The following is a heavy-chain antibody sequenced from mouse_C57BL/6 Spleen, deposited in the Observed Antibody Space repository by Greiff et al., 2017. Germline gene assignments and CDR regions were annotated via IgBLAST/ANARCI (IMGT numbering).Heavy chain of an antibody. Sequence: VQLQQPGAELVRPGSSVKLSCKASGYTFTSYWLHWVKQRPIQGLEWIGNIDPSDSETHYNQKFKDKATLTVDKSSSTAYMQLSSLTSEDSAVYYCARGISLYYFDYWGQGTTLTVSS. CDR1: GYTFTSYW. J-gene: IGHJ2*01. CDR2: IDPSDSET. V-gene: IGHV1-52*01. CDR3: ARGISLYYFDY.